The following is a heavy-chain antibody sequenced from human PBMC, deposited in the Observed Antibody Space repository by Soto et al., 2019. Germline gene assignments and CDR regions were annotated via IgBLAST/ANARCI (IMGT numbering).Heavy chain of an antibody. CDR2: ISPIFGTA. V-gene: IGHV1-69*01. CDR1: GGTFSSYA. Sequence: QVQLVQSGAEVKKPGSSVKVSCKASGGTFSSYAISWVRPAPGQGLEWMGGISPIFGTANYAQKCQGRVTINADESTSTAYIELSSLRSEDTAVYYCAREGASGSHIGYWGQGTLVTVSS. J-gene: IGHJ4*02. D-gene: IGHD3-22*01. CDR3: AREGASGSHIGY.